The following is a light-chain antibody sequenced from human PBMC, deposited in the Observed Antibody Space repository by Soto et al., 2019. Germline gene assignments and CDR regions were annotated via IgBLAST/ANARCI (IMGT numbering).Light chain of an antibody. CDR2: YAS. J-gene: IGKJ5*01. CDR3: QQYNYWPPIT. CDR1: QDVSNN. Sequence: EVMMTQSPATLSVSPGERVTLSCRASQDVSNNIAWYQQKPGQAPRLLIYYASTRATGVPARFSGSGSGTEFTLTISSLQSEDFALYYCQQYNYWPPITFGQGTRLEIK. V-gene: IGKV3-15*01.